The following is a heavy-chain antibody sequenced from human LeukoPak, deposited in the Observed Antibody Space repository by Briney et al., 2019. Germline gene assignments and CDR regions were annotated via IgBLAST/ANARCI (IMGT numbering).Heavy chain of an antibody. Sequence: ASVKVSCKASGGTFSSYAISWVRQAPGQGLEWMGGIIPIFGTANYAQKFQGRVTITADESTSTAYMELSSLRSEDTAVYYCARDVDTAVVFSPLGLGYFDYWGQGTLVAVSS. CDR2: IIPIFGTA. D-gene: IGHD5-18*01. CDR3: ARDVDTAVVFSPLGLGYFDY. V-gene: IGHV1-69*13. CDR1: GGTFSSYA. J-gene: IGHJ4*02.